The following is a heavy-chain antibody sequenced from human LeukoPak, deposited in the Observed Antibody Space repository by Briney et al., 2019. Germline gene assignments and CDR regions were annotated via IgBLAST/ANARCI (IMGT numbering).Heavy chain of an antibody. D-gene: IGHD3-22*01. CDR3: ARGARGGYYYPFDY. J-gene: IGHJ4*02. V-gene: IGHV4-34*01. CDR2: INHSGST. Sequence: PSETLSLTCAVYGGSFSGYYWSWIRQPPGKGLEWIGEINHSGSTNYNPSLKSRVTISVDTSKNQFSLKLSSVTAADTAVYYCARGARGGYYYPFDYWGQGTLVTVSS. CDR1: GGSFSGYY.